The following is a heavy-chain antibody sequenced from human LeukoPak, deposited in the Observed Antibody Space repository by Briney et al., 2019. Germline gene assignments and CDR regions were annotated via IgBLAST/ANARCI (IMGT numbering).Heavy chain of an antibody. CDR3: ASLAHFHGSTSSPDF. V-gene: IGHV1-2*02. CDR1: GYTFTGYD. D-gene: IGHD2/OR15-2a*01. J-gene: IGHJ4*02. CDR2: MHPNSGGT. Sequence: GASVKVSCKASGYTFTGYDLHWLRQAPGQGLEWMGWMHPNSGGTNYAQKFQGRVTMTRDTSISTAYMELSRLTSHHTAVYHCASLAHFHGSTSSPDFWGQGTLVTVSS.